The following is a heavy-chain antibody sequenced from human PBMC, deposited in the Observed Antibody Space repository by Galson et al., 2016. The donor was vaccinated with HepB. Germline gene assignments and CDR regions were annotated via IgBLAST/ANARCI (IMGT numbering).Heavy chain of an antibody. Sequence: SLRLSCAASGFTFSDWDFHWVRQAPGKGLEWVSAIYSGGSTYYADSVKGRFTISRDNAKNTLYLQMNSRRAGDTAVYYCARDLWRGGRIDYWGQGTLVTVSS. CDR3: ARDLWRGGRIDY. D-gene: IGHD4-23*01. CDR1: GFTFSDWD. CDR2: IYSGGST. V-gene: IGHV3-53*01. J-gene: IGHJ4*02.